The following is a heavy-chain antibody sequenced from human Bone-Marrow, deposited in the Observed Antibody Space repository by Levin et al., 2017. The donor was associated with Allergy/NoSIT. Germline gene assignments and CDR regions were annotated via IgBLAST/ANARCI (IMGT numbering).Heavy chain of an antibody. V-gene: IGHV3-48*03. D-gene: IGHD5-18*01. CDR3: ARGWSGYTYGALNH. J-gene: IGHJ5*02. CDR2: ISSSGSTK. CDR1: GFIFSSFE. Sequence: GGSLRLSCAASGFIFSSFEMKWVRQAPGKGLEWVSYISSSGSTKYYADSVKGRFTISRDNAKNSLFLQMNSLRADDTAVYYCARGWSGYTYGALNHWGQGTLVTVSS.